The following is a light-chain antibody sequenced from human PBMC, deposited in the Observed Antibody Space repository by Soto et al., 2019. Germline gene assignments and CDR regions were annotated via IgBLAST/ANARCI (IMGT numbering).Light chain of an antibody. J-gene: IGKJ1*01. CDR1: QSLYYSSDNRDF. CDR2: WAS. CDR3: QQYFSTPLT. V-gene: IGKV4-1*01. Sequence: DIVLPQSPDSLAVSLGERATINCRSSQSLYYSSDNRDFLAWYQQKPGQPPKLLVSWASAREYGVPDRFSGGGSGSHFTLTISTLQAEDVAVYFCQQYFSTPLTFGQGTKVEI.